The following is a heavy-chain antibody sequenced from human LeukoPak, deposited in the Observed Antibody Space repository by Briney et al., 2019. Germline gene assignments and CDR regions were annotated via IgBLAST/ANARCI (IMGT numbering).Heavy chain of an antibody. V-gene: IGHV1-69*05. CDR1: GGTFSSYA. D-gene: IGHD2-15*01. Sequence: ASMKVSCKASGGTFSSYAISWVRQAPGQGLEWMGRIIPIFGTANYAQKFQGRVTITTDESTSTAYMELSSLRSEDTAVYYCARDCSGGSCAYFDYWGQGTLVTVSS. CDR2: IIPIFGTA. J-gene: IGHJ4*02. CDR3: ARDCSGGSCAYFDY.